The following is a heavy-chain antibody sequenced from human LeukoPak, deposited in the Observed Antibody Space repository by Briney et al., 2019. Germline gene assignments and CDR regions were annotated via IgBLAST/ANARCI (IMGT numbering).Heavy chain of an antibody. CDR1: GFTFNSYG. CDR3: AKHQNHYDSSGDDAFDI. Sequence: GGSLRLSCAASGFTFNSYGMHWVRQVPGKGLEWVAFIRYDGSNKYYADSVKGRFTISRDNSKNTLYLQMNSLRAEDTAVYNCAKHQNHYDSSGDDAFDIWGQGTMVTVSP. J-gene: IGHJ3*02. D-gene: IGHD3-22*01. CDR2: IRYDGSNK. V-gene: IGHV3-30*02.